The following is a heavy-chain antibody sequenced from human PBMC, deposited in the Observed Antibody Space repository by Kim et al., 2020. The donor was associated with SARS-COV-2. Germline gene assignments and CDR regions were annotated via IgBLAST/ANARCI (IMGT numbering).Heavy chain of an antibody. D-gene: IGHD3-10*01. CDR1: GFTFSSYS. CDR2: INSNSTYI. V-gene: IGHV3-21*01. CDR3: VRGGKYFYL. J-gene: IGHJ2*01. Sequence: GGSPRLSCAGSGFTFSSYSMNWVRPAPGKGLDWVSSINSNSTYIYYADSVKGRFTISRDNAKNSLSLQMNRLRAEDAAVYYCVRGGKYFYLWGRGSLVTVSS.